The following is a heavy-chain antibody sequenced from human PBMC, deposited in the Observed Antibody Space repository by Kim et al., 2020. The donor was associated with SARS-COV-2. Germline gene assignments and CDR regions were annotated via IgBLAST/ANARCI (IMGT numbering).Heavy chain of an antibody. CDR3: ARVGQLVKVPYGMDV. V-gene: IGHV3-30-3*01. CDR1: GFTFSSYA. D-gene: IGHD6-6*01. J-gene: IGHJ6*02. Sequence: GGSLRLSCAASGFTFSSYAMHWVRQAPGKGLEWVAVISYDGSNKYYADSVKGRFTISRDNSKNTLYLQMNSLRAEDTAVYYCARVGQLVKVPYGMDVWGQGTTVTVSS. CDR2: ISYDGSNK.